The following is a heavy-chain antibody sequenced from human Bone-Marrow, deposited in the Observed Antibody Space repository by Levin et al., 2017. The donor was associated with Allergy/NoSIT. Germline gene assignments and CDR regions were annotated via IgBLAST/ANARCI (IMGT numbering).Heavy chain of an antibody. V-gene: IGHV5-51*01. CDR2: IYPDDSDT. J-gene: IGHJ5*02. Sequence: ASVKVSCQGSGYIFSDFWIVWVRQRPGKGLEWMGTIYPDDSDTNYSPSFQGQVTISVDKSISTSYLQWSSLKASDTATYFCARGHKKGGYYRNCFDPWGQGTLVTVSS. D-gene: IGHD3-10*01. CDR1: GYIFSDFW. CDR3: ARGHKKGGYYRNCFDP.